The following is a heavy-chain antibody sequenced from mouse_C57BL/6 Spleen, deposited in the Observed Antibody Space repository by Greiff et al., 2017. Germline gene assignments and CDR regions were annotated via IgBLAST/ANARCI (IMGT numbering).Heavy chain of an antibody. CDR1: GYTFTSYW. CDR3: ATYDYDGGYFDY. Sequence: VQLKQPGTELVKPGASVKLSCKASGYTFTSYWMHWVKQRPGQGLEWIGNINPSNGGTNYNEKFKSKATLTVDKSSSTAYMQLSSLTSEDSAVYYCATYDYDGGYFDYWGQGTTLTVSS. D-gene: IGHD2-4*01. CDR2: INPSNGGT. V-gene: IGHV1-53*01. J-gene: IGHJ2*01.